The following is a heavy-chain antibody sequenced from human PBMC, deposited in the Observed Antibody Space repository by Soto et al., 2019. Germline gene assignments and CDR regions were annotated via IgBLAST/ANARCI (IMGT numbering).Heavy chain of an antibody. CDR2: IIPIFGTA. Sequence: QVQLVQSGAEVKKPGSSVKVSCKASGGTFSSYAISWVRQAPGQGLEWMGGIIPIFGTANYEQKFQGRVTITADESTSTAYMEMSSLRSEDTAVYYCAREANYYDSSGEWFDPWGQGTLVTVSS. J-gene: IGHJ5*02. CDR1: GGTFSSYA. CDR3: AREANYYDSSGEWFDP. V-gene: IGHV1-69*01. D-gene: IGHD3-22*01.